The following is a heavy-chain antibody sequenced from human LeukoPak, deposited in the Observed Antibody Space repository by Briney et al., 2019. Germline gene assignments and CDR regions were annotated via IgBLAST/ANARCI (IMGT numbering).Heavy chain of an antibody. CDR3: ATIRLLDQERDFDY. Sequence: ASVKVSCKASGYTFTGYYMHWVRQAPGQGLEWMGWINPNSGGTNYAQKFQGRVTMSRDTSISTAYMELSRLRSDDTAVYYCATIRLLDQERDFDYWGQGTLVTVSS. D-gene: IGHD3-3*01. V-gene: IGHV1-2*02. CDR2: INPNSGGT. CDR1: GYTFTGYY. J-gene: IGHJ4*02.